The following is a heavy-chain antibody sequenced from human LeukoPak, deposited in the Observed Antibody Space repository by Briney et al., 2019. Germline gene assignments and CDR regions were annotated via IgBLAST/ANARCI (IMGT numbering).Heavy chain of an antibody. V-gene: IGHV3-23*01. CDR3: AKHRGGWTYYHYGMDV. CDR1: GFTFSTYA. J-gene: IGHJ6*02. D-gene: IGHD6-19*01. Sequence: GGSLRLSCAASGFTFSTYAMSWVRQAPGKGLKWVLSVSGSGAGTYYEDSVKGRFTISRDNSRKGLYLQMNSLTVEDTALYFCAKHRGGWTYYHYGMDVWGQGITVTVSS. CDR2: VSGSGAGT.